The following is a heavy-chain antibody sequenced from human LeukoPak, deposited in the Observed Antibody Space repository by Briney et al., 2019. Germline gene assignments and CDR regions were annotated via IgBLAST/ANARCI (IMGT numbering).Heavy chain of an antibody. D-gene: IGHD3-10*01. Sequence: GASVKVSCKASGYTFTGHYMHWVRQAPGQGLEWMGWINPNNGGTNYAQKFQGRVTMTRDTSISTAYMELSRLRSDDTAVYYCARDSGYASGPYYFDNWGQGTLVTVSS. CDR1: GYTFTGHY. V-gene: IGHV1-2*02. CDR2: INPNNGGT. CDR3: ARDSGYASGPYYFDN. J-gene: IGHJ4*02.